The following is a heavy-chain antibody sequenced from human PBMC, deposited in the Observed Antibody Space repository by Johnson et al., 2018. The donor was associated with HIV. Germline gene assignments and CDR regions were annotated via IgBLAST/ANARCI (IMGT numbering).Heavy chain of an antibody. V-gene: IGHV3-30-3*01. Sequence: QVQLVESGGGVVQPGRSLRLSCAASGFTFSGFAIHWVRQAPGKGLEWVAVISYDGSNKYYADSVKGRFTISRDNSKNTLYLQMNSLRAEDTAVYYCARDPRSSSWYYYSNDAFDIWGQGTMVTVSS. J-gene: IGHJ3*02. CDR3: ARDPRSSSWYYYSNDAFDI. D-gene: IGHD6-13*01. CDR1: GFTFSGFA. CDR2: ISYDGSNK.